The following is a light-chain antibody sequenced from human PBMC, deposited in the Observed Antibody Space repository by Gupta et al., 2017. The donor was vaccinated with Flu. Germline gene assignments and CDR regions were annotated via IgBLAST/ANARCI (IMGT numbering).Light chain of an antibody. CDR1: SSDIGAYKY. CDR2: EVT. V-gene: IGLV2-8*01. Sequence: QSALTQPPSASGSPGQSITISCTGTSSDIGAYKYVSWHQKPAVKSPKLIIFEVTKRPSGVPDRFSGSTSGNPASLTVSGLQAEDEGDYYCSSHTVSDTFVFGTGTAVTVL. J-gene: IGLJ1*01. CDR3: SSHTVSDTFV.